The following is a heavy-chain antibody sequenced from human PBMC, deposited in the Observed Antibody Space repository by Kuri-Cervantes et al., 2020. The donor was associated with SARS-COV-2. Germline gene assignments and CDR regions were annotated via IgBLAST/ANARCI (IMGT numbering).Heavy chain of an antibody. CDR2: IYSGGST. Sequence: GESLKISCAASGFTVSSNYMSWVRQAPGKGLERVSVIYSGGSTYYADSVKGRFTISRDNSKNTLYLQMNSLRAEDTAVYYCARVRMPAYYFDYWGQGTLVTVSS. CDR1: GFTVSSNY. V-gene: IGHV3-53*01. D-gene: IGHD2-2*01. J-gene: IGHJ4*02. CDR3: ARVRMPAYYFDY.